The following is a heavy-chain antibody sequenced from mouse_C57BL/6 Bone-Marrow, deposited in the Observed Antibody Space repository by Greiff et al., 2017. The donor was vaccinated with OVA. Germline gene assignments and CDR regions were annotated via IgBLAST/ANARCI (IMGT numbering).Heavy chain of an antibody. Sequence: EVKVVESGGGLVQPGGSMKLSCAASGFTFSDAWMDWVRQSPEKGLEWVAEIRNKANSHATYYAESVKGRFTISRDDSKSSVYLQMNSLIAEDTGIYYCTLVGFDYWGQGTTLTVSS. CDR1: GFTFSDAW. CDR3: TLVGFDY. D-gene: IGHD6-2*01. V-gene: IGHV6-6*01. CDR2: IRNKANSHAT. J-gene: IGHJ2*01.